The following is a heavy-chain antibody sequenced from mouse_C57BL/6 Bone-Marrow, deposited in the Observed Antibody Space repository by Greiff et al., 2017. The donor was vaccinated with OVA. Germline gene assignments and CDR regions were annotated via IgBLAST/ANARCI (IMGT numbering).Heavy chain of an antibody. V-gene: IGHV1-59*01. CDR3: AGYGFAY. CDR1: DYTFTSYW. Sequence: VQLQQPGAELVRPGTSVKLSCKASDYTFTSYWMHWVKQRPGQGLEWIGVIDPSDSYTNYNQKFKGKATLTVDTSSSTAYMQLSSLTSEDSAVYYCAGYGFAYWGQGTLVTVSA. D-gene: IGHD2-2*01. J-gene: IGHJ3*01. CDR2: IDPSDSYT.